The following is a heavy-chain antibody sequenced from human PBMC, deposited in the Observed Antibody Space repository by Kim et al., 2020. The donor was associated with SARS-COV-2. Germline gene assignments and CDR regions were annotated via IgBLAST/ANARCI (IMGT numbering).Heavy chain of an antibody. J-gene: IGHJ4*02. V-gene: IGHV3-23*03. CDR2: IYSGGSST. Sequence: GGSLRLSCAASGFTFSSYAMSWVRQAPGKGLEWVSVIYSGGSSTYYADSVKGRFTISRDNSKNTLYLQMNSLRAEDTAVYYCAKLIWRFGELLSGFDYWGQGTLVTVSS. CDR1: GFTFSSYA. CDR3: AKLIWRFGELLSGFDY. D-gene: IGHD3-10*01.